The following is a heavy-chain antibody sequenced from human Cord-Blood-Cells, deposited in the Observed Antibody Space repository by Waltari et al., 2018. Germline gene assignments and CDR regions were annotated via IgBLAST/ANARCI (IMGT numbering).Heavy chain of an antibody. V-gene: IGHV4-38-2*02. Sequence: QVQLQESGPGLVKPSETLSLTCTVSGYSISSGYYWGWIRQPPGKGLEWIGSIDHSGRTDDNPTLECRVTISVDTSKNQFSLKLSSVTAADTAVYYCARAASVYDFWSGYYDYWGQGTLVTVSS. CDR3: ARAASVYDFWSGYYDY. CDR2: IDHSGRT. J-gene: IGHJ4*02. CDR1: GYSISSGYY. D-gene: IGHD3-3*01.